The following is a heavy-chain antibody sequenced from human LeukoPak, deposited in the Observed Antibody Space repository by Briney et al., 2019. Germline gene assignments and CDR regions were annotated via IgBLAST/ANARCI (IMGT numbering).Heavy chain of an antibody. D-gene: IGHD3-10*01. Sequence: LRLSCAACGFRLDNYAMHWVQQAPAKGLEWVSGIAWNRGNTGFADSVKGRFTIPRDNAQDSLPLQMNSLRPEDTAFYFCAKDMNSYGSGSSYNPWGPFDSWGQGALVTVSS. V-gene: IGHV3-9*01. CDR3: AKDMNSYGSGSSYNPWGPFDS. J-gene: IGHJ4*02. CDR1: GFRLDNYA. CDR2: IAWNRGNT.